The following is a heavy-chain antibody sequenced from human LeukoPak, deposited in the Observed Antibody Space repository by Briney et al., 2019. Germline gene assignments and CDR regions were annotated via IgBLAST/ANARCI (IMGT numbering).Heavy chain of an antibody. D-gene: IGHD1-26*01. J-gene: IGHJ4*02. Sequence: PSETLSLTCTVSGGSISGYYWSWIRQPPGKGLEWIGYIYYSGSTNYNPSLKSRVTISVDTPKNQFSLKLSSVTAADTAVYYCARGREWEPKVFDYWGQGTLVTVSS. CDR1: GGSISGYY. V-gene: IGHV4-59*01. CDR3: ARGREWEPKVFDY. CDR2: IYYSGST.